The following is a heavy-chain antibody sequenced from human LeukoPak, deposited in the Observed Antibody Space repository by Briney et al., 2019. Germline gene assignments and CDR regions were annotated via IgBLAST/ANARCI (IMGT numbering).Heavy chain of an antibody. CDR2: INPSGGST. D-gene: IGHD3-9*01. J-gene: IGHJ4*02. V-gene: IGHV1-46*01. CDR1: GYTFTGYY. Sequence: ASVKVSCKASGYTFTGYYMHWVRQAPGQGLEWMGIINPSGGSTSYAQKFQGRVTMTRDMSTSTVYMELSSLRSDDTAVYYCARDYDILTGILDYWGQGTLVTVSS. CDR3: ARDYDILTGILDY.